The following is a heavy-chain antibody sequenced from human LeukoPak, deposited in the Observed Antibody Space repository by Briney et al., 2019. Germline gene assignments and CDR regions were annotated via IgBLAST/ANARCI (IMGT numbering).Heavy chain of an antibody. CDR3: ARDSSVTTATIGN. Sequence: SVKVSCKASGGTFSSYAISWVRQAPGQGLEWMGGIIPIFGTANYAQKFQGRVTITADESTSTAYMELSSLRSEDTAVYYCARDSSVTTATIGNWGQGTLVTVSS. CDR1: GGTFSSYA. D-gene: IGHD4-17*01. V-gene: IGHV1-69*01. CDR2: IIPIFGTA. J-gene: IGHJ4*02.